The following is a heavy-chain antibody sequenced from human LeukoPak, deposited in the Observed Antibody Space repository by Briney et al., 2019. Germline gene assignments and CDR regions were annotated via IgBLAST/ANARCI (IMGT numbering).Heavy chain of an antibody. D-gene: IGHD6-13*01. CDR2: IYWNDDT. CDR3: AHTLCLAAAGNRDYYYYYYMDV. CDR1: GFSLSTSGVG. Sequence: SGPTLVNPTQTLTLTCTFSGFSLSTSGVGVGWIRQPPGKALEWLAPIYWNDDTFYRPSLKSRLTITKDTSKNQVVVTMTNMDPVDTATYYCAHTLCLAAAGNRDYYYYYYMDVWGKGTTVTVSS. J-gene: IGHJ6*03. V-gene: IGHV2-5*01.